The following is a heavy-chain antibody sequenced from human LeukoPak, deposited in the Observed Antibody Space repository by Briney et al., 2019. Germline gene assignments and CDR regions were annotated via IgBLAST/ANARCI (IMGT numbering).Heavy chain of an antibody. CDR1: GYTFTNYY. V-gene: IGHV1-46*01. J-gene: IGHJ5*02. CDR2: INPSGGST. Sequence: VASVKVSCKASGYTFTNYYMHWVRQAPGQGLEWMGIINPSGGSTSYAQKFQGRVTMTRDTSTSTVYMELSSLRSEGTAVYYCARVGTSAGAADWFDPWGQGTLVTVSS. D-gene: IGHD2-2*01. CDR3: ARVGTSAGAADWFDP.